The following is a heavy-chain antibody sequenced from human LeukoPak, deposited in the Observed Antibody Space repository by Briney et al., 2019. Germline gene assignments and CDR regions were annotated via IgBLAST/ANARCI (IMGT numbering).Heavy chain of an antibody. D-gene: IGHD5-24*01. CDR2: INPSGGST. V-gene: IGHV1-46*01. CDR1: RYTFTSYY. J-gene: IGHJ5*02. Sequence: ASVKVSCKASRYTFTSYYMHWVRQAPGQGLEWMGLINPSGGSTTYAQKFQGRVTMTRDTSTSTVYMELSSLRSEDTAVYHCARERSGRWLQSDPFDPWGQGTLVTVSS. CDR3: ARERSGRWLQSDPFDP.